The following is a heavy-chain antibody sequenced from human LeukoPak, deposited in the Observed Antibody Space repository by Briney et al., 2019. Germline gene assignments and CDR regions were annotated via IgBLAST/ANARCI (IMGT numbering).Heavy chain of an antibody. CDR2: IIPIFGTA. CDR3: ARALWSGIAVAGPYYYYMDV. D-gene: IGHD6-19*01. Sequence: SVKVSCKASGYTFTSYGISWVRQAPGQGLEWMGGIIPIFGTANYAQKFQGRVTITTDESTSTAYMELSSLRSEDTAVYYCARALWSGIAVAGPYYYYMDVWGKGTTVTVSS. V-gene: IGHV1-69*05. J-gene: IGHJ6*03. CDR1: GYTFTSYG.